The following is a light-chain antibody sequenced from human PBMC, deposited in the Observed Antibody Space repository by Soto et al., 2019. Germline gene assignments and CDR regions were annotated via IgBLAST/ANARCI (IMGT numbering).Light chain of an antibody. CDR1: QSVSSY. Sequence: TVLTHTRAKLSWSRKEGATLSCRASQSVSSYLAWYQQKPGQAPRLLIYDASNRATGIPARFSGSGSGTDFTLTIRRLEPEDFAVYYCQQRSNWTVGQGTKVDIK. CDR3: QQRSNWT. CDR2: DAS. J-gene: IGKJ1*01. V-gene: IGKV3-11*01.